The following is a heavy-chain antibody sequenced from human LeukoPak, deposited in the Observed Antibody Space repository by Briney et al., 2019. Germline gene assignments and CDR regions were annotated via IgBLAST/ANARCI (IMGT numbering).Heavy chain of an antibody. Sequence: SETLSLTCAVYGGSFSGYYWSWIRQAPGKGLEWIGEINHSGSTNYNPSLKSRVTISVDTSKNQFSLKLSSVTAADTAVYYCARGRNSFSIFGVVLNWFDPWGQGTLVTVSS. CDR2: INHSGST. V-gene: IGHV4-34*01. D-gene: IGHD3-3*01. J-gene: IGHJ5*02. CDR3: ARGRNSFSIFGVVLNWFDP. CDR1: GGSFSGYY.